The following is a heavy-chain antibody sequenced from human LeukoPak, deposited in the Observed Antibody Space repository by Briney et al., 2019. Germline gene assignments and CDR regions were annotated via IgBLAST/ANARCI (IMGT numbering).Heavy chain of an antibody. CDR3: ARGSRLSHFDRQINSRLMNWFDP. CDR1: GGSISSYY. D-gene: IGHD3-9*01. J-gene: IGHJ5*02. CDR2: IYYSGST. Sequence: SETLSLTCTVSGGSISSYYWSWIRQPPGKGLEWIGYIYYSGSTNYNPSLKSRVTISVDTSKNQFSLKLSSVTAADTAVYYCARGSRLSHFDRQINSRLMNWFDPWGQGTLVTVSS. V-gene: IGHV4-59*12.